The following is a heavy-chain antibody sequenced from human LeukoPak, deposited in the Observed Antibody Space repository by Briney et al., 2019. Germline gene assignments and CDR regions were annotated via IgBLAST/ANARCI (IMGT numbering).Heavy chain of an antibody. J-gene: IGHJ3*02. D-gene: IGHD1-14*01. CDR2: IFHSGST. Sequence: SETLSLTCTVSGGSISSSSYYWSWLRQPPGTGLERLGSIFHSGSTYYSLSFKSRVTISADTSKNQFSLRLPSVTAADTAVYYCAGWSSGSSAYDIWGHGTMVTVSS. V-gene: IGHV4-39*01. CDR1: GGSISSSSYY. CDR3: AGWSSGSSAYDI.